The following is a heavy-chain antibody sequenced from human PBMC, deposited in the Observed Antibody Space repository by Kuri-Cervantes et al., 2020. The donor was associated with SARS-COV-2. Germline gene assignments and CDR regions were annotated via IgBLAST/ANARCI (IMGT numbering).Heavy chain of an antibody. D-gene: IGHD3-3*01. J-gene: IGHJ6*02. CDR2: ISSSSSTI. Sequence: GGSLRLSCAASGFTFSSYSMNWVRQAPGKGLEWVSYISSSSSTIYYTDSVKGRFTISRDNAKNSLYLQMNSLRDEDTAVYYCVRDLLNVWSGYYYYYGMDVWGQGTTVTVSS. V-gene: IGHV3-48*02. CDR3: VRDLLNVWSGYYYYYGMDV. CDR1: GFTFSSYS.